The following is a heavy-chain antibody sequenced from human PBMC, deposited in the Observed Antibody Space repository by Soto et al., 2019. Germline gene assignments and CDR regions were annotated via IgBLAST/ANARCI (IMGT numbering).Heavy chain of an antibody. V-gene: IGHV3-30*18. CDR2: ISYDGSNK. J-gene: IGHJ4*02. CDR3: AKDGGSYSEYYFDY. D-gene: IGHD1-26*01. Sequence: SGGSLRLSCAASGFTFSSYGMHWVRQAPGKGLEWVAVISYDGSNKYYADSVKGRFTISRDNSKNTLYLQMNSLRAEDTAVYYCAKDGGSYSEYYFDYWGQGTLVTVSS. CDR1: GFTFSSYG.